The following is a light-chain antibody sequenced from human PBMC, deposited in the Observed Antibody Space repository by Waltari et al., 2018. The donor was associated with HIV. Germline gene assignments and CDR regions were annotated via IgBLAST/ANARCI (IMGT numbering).Light chain of an antibody. CDR1: TSTIGAEYD. CDR2: GNK. Sequence: QSVLTQPPSVSGAPGQRVTISCTGSTSTIGAEYDVHWHQQIPGTAPKLLISGNKNRPSGVPDRFSASKSGTSASLTITGLQAEDEADYFCQSYDITLSASVVFGGGTKLTVL. CDR3: QSYDITLSASVV. V-gene: IGLV1-40*01. J-gene: IGLJ2*01.